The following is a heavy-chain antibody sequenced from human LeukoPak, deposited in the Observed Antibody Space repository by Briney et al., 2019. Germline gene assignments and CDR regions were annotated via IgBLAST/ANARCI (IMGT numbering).Heavy chain of an antibody. V-gene: IGHV5-51*01. Sequence: GESLKISCKVSAYFFTSYSIGWVRQMPGKGLEWMGIIYPGDSDTRYSPSFQGQVTISADKSISTAYLQWSSLKASDTAMYYCARRGGLTDVFDIWGQGTMVTDSS. J-gene: IGHJ3*02. CDR2: IYPGDSDT. CDR1: AYFFTSYS. CDR3: ARRGGLTDVFDI. D-gene: IGHD2-15*01.